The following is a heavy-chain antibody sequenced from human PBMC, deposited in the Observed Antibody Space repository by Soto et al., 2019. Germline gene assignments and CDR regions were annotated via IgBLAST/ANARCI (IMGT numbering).Heavy chain of an antibody. J-gene: IGHJ4*02. V-gene: IGHV1-46*03. Sequence: ASVKVSCKASGYTFTSYYMHWVRQAPGQGLEWMGIINPSGGSTSYAQKFQGRVTMTRDTSTSTVYMELSSQRSEDTAVYYCARDCTNGVCYSDIDYWGQGTLVTVSS. CDR3: ARDCTNGVCYSDIDY. CDR1: GYTFTSYY. CDR2: INPSGGST. D-gene: IGHD2-8*01.